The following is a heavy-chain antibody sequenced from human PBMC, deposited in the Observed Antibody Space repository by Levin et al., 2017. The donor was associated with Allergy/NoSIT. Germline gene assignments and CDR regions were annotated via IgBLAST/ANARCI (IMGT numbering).Heavy chain of an antibody. J-gene: IGHJ4*02. CDR3: ARDHYDYGDPTPAPFDY. V-gene: IGHV1-46*03. Sequence: ASVKVSCKASGYTFTSYYMHWVRQAPGQGLEWMGIINPSGGSTSYAQKFQGRVTMTRDTSTSTVYMELSSLRSEDTAVYYCARDHYDYGDPTPAPFDYWGQGTLVTVSS. CDR1: GYTFTSYY. CDR2: INPSGGST. D-gene: IGHD4-17*01.